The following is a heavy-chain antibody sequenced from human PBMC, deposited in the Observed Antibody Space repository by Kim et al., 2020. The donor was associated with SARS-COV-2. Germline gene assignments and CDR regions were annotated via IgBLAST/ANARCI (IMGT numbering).Heavy chain of an antibody. CDR3: VSQGFDWLLSDVY. J-gene: IGHJ4*02. V-gene: IGHV3-21*01. CDR1: GFTFSSYS. D-gene: IGHD3-9*01. Sequence: GGSLRLSCAASGFTFSSYSMNWVRQAPGKGLEWVSSISSSSSYIYYADSVKGRFTISRDNAKNSLYLQMNSLRAEDSAVYYCVSQGFDWLLSDVYWGQGTLVTVSS. CDR2: ISSSSSYI.